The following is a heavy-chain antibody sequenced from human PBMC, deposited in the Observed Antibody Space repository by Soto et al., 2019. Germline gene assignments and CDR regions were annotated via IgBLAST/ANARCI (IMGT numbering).Heavy chain of an antibody. D-gene: IGHD1-26*01. J-gene: IGHJ4*02. CDR2: IKQDGSEK. CDR1: GFTFSSYW. Sequence: GGSLRLSCAASGFTFSSYWMSWVRQAPGKGLEWVANIKQDGSEKYYVDSVKGRFTISRDNAKNSLYLQMNSLRAEDTAVYYCARDLSGSYSYYFDYWGQGTLVTVYS. V-gene: IGHV3-7*03. CDR3: ARDLSGSYSYYFDY.